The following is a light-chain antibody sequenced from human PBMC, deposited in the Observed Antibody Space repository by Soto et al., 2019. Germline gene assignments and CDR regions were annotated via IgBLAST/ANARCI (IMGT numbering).Light chain of an antibody. J-gene: IGKJ5*01. Sequence: EVMMTQSPATLSVSPGERATLSCRASQSVSSSLAWYQQKPGQAPRLLIYGASTRATGIPARFSGSGSGTEFTLTISSLEFADSAVYHCQQHSNWITFGQGTRLEI. CDR2: GAS. V-gene: IGKV3-15*01. CDR3: QQHSNWIT. CDR1: QSVSSS.